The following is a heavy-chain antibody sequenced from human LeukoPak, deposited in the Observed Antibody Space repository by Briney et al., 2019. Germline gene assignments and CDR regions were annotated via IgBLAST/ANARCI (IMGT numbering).Heavy chain of an antibody. V-gene: IGHV3-53*01. CDR1: GFTVSSNS. J-gene: IGHJ4*02. CDR2: IYAGGST. D-gene: IGHD6-19*01. Sequence: GGSLRLSCAASGFTVSSNSMSWVRQAPGKGLEWVSVIYAGGSTYYADSVKGRFTISRDNSKNTLYLQMNSLRAEDTAVYYCARTVAGTGYYFDYWGQGTLVTVSS. CDR3: ARTVAGTGYYFDY.